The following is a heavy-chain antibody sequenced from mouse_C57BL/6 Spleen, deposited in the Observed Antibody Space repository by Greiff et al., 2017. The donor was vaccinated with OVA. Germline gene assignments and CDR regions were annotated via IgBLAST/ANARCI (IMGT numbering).Heavy chain of an antibody. CDR3: ARGGYDYDGWFAY. J-gene: IGHJ3*01. Sequence: VQLQESGAELVRPGTSVKVSCKASGYAFTNYLIEWVKQRPGQGLEWIGVINPGSGGTNYNEKFKGKATLTADKSSSTAYMQLSSLTSEDSAVYFCARGGYDYDGWFAYWGQGTLVTVSA. CDR2: INPGSGGT. D-gene: IGHD2-4*01. V-gene: IGHV1-54*01. CDR1: GYAFTNYL.